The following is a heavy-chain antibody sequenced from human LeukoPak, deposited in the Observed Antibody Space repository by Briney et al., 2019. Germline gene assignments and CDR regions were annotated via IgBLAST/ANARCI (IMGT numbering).Heavy chain of an antibody. CDR2: IYYSGST. J-gene: IGHJ3*02. V-gene: IGHV4-39*07. D-gene: IGHD3-3*01. CDR3: ARGRVYDFWSGSPGAFDI. CDR1: GGSISSSSYY. Sequence: PSETLSLTCTVSGGSISSSSYYWGWIRQPPGKGLEWIGSIYYSGSTYYNPSLKSRVTISVDTSKNQFSLKLSSVTAADTAVYYCARGRVYDFWSGSPGAFDIWGQGTMVTVSS.